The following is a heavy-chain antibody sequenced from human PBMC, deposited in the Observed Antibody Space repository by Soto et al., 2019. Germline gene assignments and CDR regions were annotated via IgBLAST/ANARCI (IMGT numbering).Heavy chain of an antibody. D-gene: IGHD1-26*01. CDR3: ARVAMHSEFDCNY. CDR1: GFAFSKYS. V-gene: IGHV3-48*02. J-gene: IGHJ4*02. Sequence: GGSLRLSCAASGFAFSKYSMNWVRQAPGKGLEWISYVSSTGMTIYYGDSVKGRFTISRDNARSSLYLQMNNLRDEDTAVYYCARVAMHSEFDCNYWGQGTLVTVSS. CDR2: VSSTGMTI.